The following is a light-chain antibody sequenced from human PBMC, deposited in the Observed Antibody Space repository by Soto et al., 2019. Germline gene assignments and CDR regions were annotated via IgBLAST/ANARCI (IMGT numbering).Light chain of an antibody. J-gene: IGKJ4*01. Sequence: EIVLTQSPATLSLSPGEGATLSCRASQSVSPFLAWYQQKPGQAPRLLIYATSNSAAAIPARFSGSGSGTDFTLTISSLEPEDFAVYYCQQGTYWPFTFGGGTKVEIK. CDR3: QQGTYWPFT. V-gene: IGKV3-11*01. CDR1: QSVSPF. CDR2: ATS.